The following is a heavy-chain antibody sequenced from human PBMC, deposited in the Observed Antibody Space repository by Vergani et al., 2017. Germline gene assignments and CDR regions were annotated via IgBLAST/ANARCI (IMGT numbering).Heavy chain of an antibody. CDR2: INPTTGNP. CDR3: ARAKRSRLAVGATDS. Sequence: QEQLVQSGSELKKPGASVKVSCKASGYRFNNYAIHWVRQAPGQGLEWMGWINPTTGNPTYARAFTGRFVFSLDTSISTAYLQIGSLKAEDTAVYFCARAKRSRLAVGATDSWGQGTLLTVSS. CDR1: GYRFNNYA. J-gene: IGHJ4*02. D-gene: IGHD6-19*01. V-gene: IGHV7-4-1*01.